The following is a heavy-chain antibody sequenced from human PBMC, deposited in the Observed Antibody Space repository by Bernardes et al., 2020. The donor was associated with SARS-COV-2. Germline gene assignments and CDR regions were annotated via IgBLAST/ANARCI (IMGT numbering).Heavy chain of an antibody. J-gene: IGHJ4*02. D-gene: IGHD3-10*01. CDR3: AKDIEDRSYGSGYY. Sequence: GGSLRLSCAASGFTFDDYAMHWVRQAPGKGLEWVSGISWNSGSIGYADSVKGRFTISRDNAKNSLYLQMNSLRAEDTALYYCAKDIEDRSYGSGYYWGQGTLVTVSS. CDR1: GFTFDDYA. CDR2: ISWNSGSI. V-gene: IGHV3-9*01.